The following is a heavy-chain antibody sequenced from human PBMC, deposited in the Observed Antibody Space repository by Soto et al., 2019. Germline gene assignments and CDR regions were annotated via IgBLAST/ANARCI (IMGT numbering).Heavy chain of an antibody. Sequence: QVQLQQWGAGLLKPSETLSLTCAVYGGSFSGYYWSWIRQPPGKGLEWIGEINHSGSTNYNPSLTSRVTIPVDTYKTQSSLTLSSVTAADTAVYYCASGGYDFWSPNWFDPWGQGTLVTVSS. CDR2: INHSGST. CDR3: ASGGYDFWSPNWFDP. V-gene: IGHV4-34*01. CDR1: GGSFSGYY. D-gene: IGHD3-3*01. J-gene: IGHJ5*02.